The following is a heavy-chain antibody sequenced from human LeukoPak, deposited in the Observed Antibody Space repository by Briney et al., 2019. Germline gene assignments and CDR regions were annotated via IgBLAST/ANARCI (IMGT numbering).Heavy chain of an antibody. V-gene: IGHV3-33*01. D-gene: IGHD3-22*01. CDR1: GFTFSSYA. Sequence: GGSLRLSCAASGFTFSSYAMHWVRQAPGKGLEWVAVIWYDGSNENYADSVRGRFTVSRDNSKNTLYLHMNSVRAEDTAVYYCARVAMSDSSGYCDYWGQGTLVTVSS. J-gene: IGHJ4*02. CDR3: ARVAMSDSSGYCDY. CDR2: IWYDGSNE.